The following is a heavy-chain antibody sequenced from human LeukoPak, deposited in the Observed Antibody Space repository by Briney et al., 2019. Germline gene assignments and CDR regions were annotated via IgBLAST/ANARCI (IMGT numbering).Heavy chain of an antibody. CDR1: GGTFSSYA. D-gene: IGHD3-10*01. CDR3: ARVKVVRGVIISYYYYYYMDV. V-gene: IGHV1-69*06. J-gene: IGHJ6*03. CDR2: IIPIFGTA. Sequence: ASVKVSCKASGGTFSSYAISWVRQAPGQGLEWMGGIIPIFGTANYAQKFQGRVTITADKSTSTAYMELSSLRSEDTAVYYCARVKVVRGVIISYYYYYYMDVWGKGTTVTVSS.